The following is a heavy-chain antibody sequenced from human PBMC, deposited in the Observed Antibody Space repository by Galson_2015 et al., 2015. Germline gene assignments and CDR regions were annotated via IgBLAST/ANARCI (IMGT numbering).Heavy chain of an antibody. Sequence: SLRLSCAASGFTFSSYAVSWVRQAPGKGLEWVSAISGSGGSTYYADSVKGRFTISRDNSKNTLYLQMNSLRAEDTAVYYCAKDLSRGYDSSGYWFDYWGQGTLVTVSS. J-gene: IGHJ4*02. CDR3: AKDLSRGYDSSGYWFDY. V-gene: IGHV3-23*01. CDR1: GFTFSSYA. D-gene: IGHD3-22*01. CDR2: ISGSGGST.